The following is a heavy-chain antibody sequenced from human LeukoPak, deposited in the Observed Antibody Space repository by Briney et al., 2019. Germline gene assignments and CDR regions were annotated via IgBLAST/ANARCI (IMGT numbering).Heavy chain of an antibody. Sequence: PSETLSLTCAVYGGSFGGYYWSWIRHPPGKGLEWSGEINHSGSTNYNPSLKSRVTISVDTSKNQFSLKLSSVTAADTAVYYCARSRIAAAASPFGYWGQGTLVTVSS. V-gene: IGHV4-34*01. CDR2: INHSGST. CDR1: GGSFGGYY. CDR3: ARSRIAAAASPFGY. J-gene: IGHJ4*02. D-gene: IGHD6-13*01.